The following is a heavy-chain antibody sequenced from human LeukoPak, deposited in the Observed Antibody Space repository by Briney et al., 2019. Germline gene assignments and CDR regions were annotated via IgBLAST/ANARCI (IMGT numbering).Heavy chain of an antibody. J-gene: IGHJ4*02. CDR2: INHSGST. CDR1: GGSINDPNYY. CDR3: ARSSSSQLYYFDY. Sequence: SETLSLTCNVFGGSINDPNYYWSWIRQPPGKGLEWIGEINHSGSTNYNPSLKSRVTISVDTSKNQFSLKLSSVTAADTAVYYCARSSSSQLYYFDYWGQGTLVTVSS. D-gene: IGHD6-13*01. V-gene: IGHV4-34*01.